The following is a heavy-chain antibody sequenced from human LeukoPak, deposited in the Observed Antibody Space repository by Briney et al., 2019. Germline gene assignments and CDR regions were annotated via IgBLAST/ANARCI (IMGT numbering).Heavy chain of an antibody. CDR1: GYTFTRYA. D-gene: IGHD6-13*01. V-gene: IGHV1-3*01. CDR2: INAGNGNT. Sequence: ASVKVSCKASGYTFTRYAMHWVRQAPGQRLEWMGWINAGNGNTKYSQKFQGRVTITRDTSASTAYMELSSLRSEDTAVYYCARRIAAAGDNWFDPWGQGTLVTVSS. CDR3: ARRIAAAGDNWFDP. J-gene: IGHJ5*02.